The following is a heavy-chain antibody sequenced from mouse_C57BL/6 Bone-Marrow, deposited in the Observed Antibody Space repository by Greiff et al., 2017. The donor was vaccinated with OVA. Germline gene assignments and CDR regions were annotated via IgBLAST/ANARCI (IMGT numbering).Heavy chain of an antibody. CDR3: AKNGGYYVESAY. Sequence: QVQLKESGPGLVQPSQSLSITCTVSGFSLTSYGVHWVRQPPGKGLEWLGVIWSGGSTDYNAAFISRLSISKDNSKSQVFFKMNSLQADDTAIYYCAKNGGYYVESAYWGQGTLVTVSA. CDR2: IWSGGST. CDR1: GFSLTSYG. D-gene: IGHD1-1*02. J-gene: IGHJ3*01. V-gene: IGHV2-4*01.